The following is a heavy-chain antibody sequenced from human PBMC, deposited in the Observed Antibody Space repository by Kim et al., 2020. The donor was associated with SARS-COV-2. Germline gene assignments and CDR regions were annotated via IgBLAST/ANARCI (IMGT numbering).Heavy chain of an antibody. V-gene: IGHV1-3*01. CDR1: GDDFTSYA. D-gene: IGHD3-3*01. J-gene: IGHJ4*02. Sequence: SVKVSCKASGDDFTSYAIHWVRQAPGQSLEWMGWINVGNGNTKYALKFQGRVLITRDTSARIAYMELSSLTSEDTAVYYCAREGSGFDFWSGTPDYWGQGTLVTVSS. CDR2: INVGNGNT. CDR3: AREGSGFDFWSGTPDY.